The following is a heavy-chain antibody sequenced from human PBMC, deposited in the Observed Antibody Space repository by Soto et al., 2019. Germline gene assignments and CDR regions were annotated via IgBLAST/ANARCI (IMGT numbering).Heavy chain of an antibody. V-gene: IGHV4-31*03. J-gene: IGHJ4*02. Sequence: QVQLQESGPGLVKPSQTLSLTCTVSGGSISSGGYYWSWIRQHPGKGLEWIGYIYYSGSTYYNPSLNSRVTIAVDTSKNQFSLKLSSVTAADTAVYYCTRRAYCSGGSCYSGGVIFDYWGQGTLVTVSS. CDR3: TRRAYCSGGSCYSGGVIFDY. CDR1: GGSISSGGYY. CDR2: IYYSGST. D-gene: IGHD2-15*01.